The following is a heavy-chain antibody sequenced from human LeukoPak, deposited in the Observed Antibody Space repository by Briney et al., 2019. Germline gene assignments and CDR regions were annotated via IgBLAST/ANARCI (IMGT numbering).Heavy chain of an antibody. CDR3: ARDLRLVLTVGGGNWFDP. D-gene: IGHD6-19*01. V-gene: IGHV3-9*01. J-gene: IGHJ5*02. CDR1: GFTFSSYA. Sequence: PGGSLRLSCAASGFTFSSYAMHWVRHAPGKGLEWVSGISWNSGSIGYADSVKGRFTISRDNAKNSLYLQMNSLRAEDTAVYYCARDLRLVLTVGGGNWFDPWGQGTLVTVSS. CDR2: ISWNSGSI.